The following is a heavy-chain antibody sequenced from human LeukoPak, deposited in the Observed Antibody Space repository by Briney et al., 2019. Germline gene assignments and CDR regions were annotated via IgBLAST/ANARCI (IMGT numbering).Heavy chain of an antibody. CDR2: IYYSGST. CDR1: GGSLNSSSYY. V-gene: IGHV4-39*01. Sequence: SETLSLTCIVSGGSLNSSSYYWGWIRQPPGTGLEWIGSIYYSGSTYHHPSLKSRVTISVDTSKNQVSLKLTSVTAADTAVYYCARMGARTMVRGVKRAFDIWGQGTMVTVSS. D-gene: IGHD3-10*01. CDR3: ARMGARTMVRGVKRAFDI. J-gene: IGHJ3*02.